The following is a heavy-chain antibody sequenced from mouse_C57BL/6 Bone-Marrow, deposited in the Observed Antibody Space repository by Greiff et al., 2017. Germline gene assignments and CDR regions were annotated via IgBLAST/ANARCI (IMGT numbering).Heavy chain of an antibody. J-gene: IGHJ4*01. CDR3: TTPARGSAMDY. CDR1: GFNIKDDY. CDR2: IDPENGDT. Sequence: EVKLQESGAELVRPGASVKLSCTASGFNIKDDYMHWVKQRPEQGLEWIGWIDPENGDTEYASKFQGKATITADTSSNTAYLQLSSLTSEDTAVYYCTTPARGSAMDYWGQGTSVTGSS. V-gene: IGHV14-4*01.